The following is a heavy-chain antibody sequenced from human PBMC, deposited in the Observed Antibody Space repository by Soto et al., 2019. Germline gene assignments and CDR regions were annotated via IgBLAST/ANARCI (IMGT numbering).Heavy chain of an antibody. V-gene: IGHV1-69*12. CDR2: IIPIFGTA. J-gene: IGHJ5*02. Sequence: QVQLVQSGAAVKKPGSSVKVSCKASGGTFSSYAISWVRQAPGQGLEWMGGIIPIFGTANYAQKFQGRVTITADESTSTAYRELSSLRSEDTAVYYCARVPTTSSSWYVSWFDPWGQGTLVTVSS. CDR3: ARVPTTSSSWYVSWFDP. CDR1: GGTFSSYA. D-gene: IGHD6-13*01.